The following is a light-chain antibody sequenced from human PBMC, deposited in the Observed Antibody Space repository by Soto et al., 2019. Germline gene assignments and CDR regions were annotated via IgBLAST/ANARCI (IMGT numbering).Light chain of an antibody. Sequence: QSVLTQPPSASGTPGQRVTLTCSGGGSNIGGNAVNWYQQLPGTAPKLLIYSNNQRPSGVPDRFSGSKSGTSASLAISELQSEDEAHYYCLSWDDSLNGVFGGGTKLTVL. V-gene: IGLV1-44*01. CDR3: LSWDDSLNGV. CDR1: GSNIGGNA. J-gene: IGLJ3*02. CDR2: SNN.